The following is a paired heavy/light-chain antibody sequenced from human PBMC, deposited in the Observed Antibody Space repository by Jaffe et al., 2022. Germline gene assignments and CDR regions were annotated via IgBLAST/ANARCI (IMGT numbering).Heavy chain of an antibody. CDR3: AKDRANTWAGDY. Sequence: QVQLVESGGGVVQPGGSLRLSCAASGFTVATSGMHWVRQAPGKGLEWVSFVSWTQNQEYYADSVKGRFTVSRDSSRNALYLQMNSLRPEDTAVYYCAKDRANTWAGDYWGQGILVTVSP. V-gene: IGHV3-30*02. CDR2: VSWTQNQE. CDR1: GFTVATSG. D-gene: IGHD3-10*01. J-gene: IGHJ4*02.
Light chain of an antibody. CDR3: YSFAGNCVV. V-gene: IGLV2-11*01. CDR1: SGDIGRYKY. Sequence: QSALTQPRSVSGSPGQSVAISCTGTSGDIGRYKYVSWYQQYPGKAPKLMIYDVSERPSGVPDRFSGSKSGNTASLTISGLQAEDEADYYCYSFAGNCVVFGEGTKLTVL. J-gene: IGLJ2*01. CDR2: DVS.